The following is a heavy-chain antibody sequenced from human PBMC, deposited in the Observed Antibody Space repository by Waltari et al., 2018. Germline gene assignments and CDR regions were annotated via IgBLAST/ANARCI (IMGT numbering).Heavy chain of an antibody. CDR3: ARHDDDYGSAQYFDL. V-gene: IGHV4-39*01. J-gene: IGHJ2*01. Sequence: QLQLQESGPGLVKPSETLSLTCTVSGGSISSSSYYWGWIRQPPGKGLAGIGSIDSRGGTYYNPSRKSAVTISVDTSKSQFSLKMSSVTAADTAVYYCARHDDDYGSAQYFDLWGRGTLVTVSS. CDR2: IDSRGGT. CDR1: GGSISSSSYY. D-gene: IGHD3-10*01.